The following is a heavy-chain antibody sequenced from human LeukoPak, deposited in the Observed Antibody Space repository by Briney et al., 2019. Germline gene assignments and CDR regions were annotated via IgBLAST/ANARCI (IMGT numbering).Heavy chain of an antibody. CDR1: GFTFSSYG. J-gene: IGHJ4*02. D-gene: IGHD2-15*01. Sequence: QSGGSLRLSCAASGFTFSSYGMHWVRQAPGKGLEWVAVIWYDGSNKYYADSVKGRFTISRDNAKNSLYLQMNSLRAEDTAVYYCARESGVAATRPFDYWGQGTLVTVSS. V-gene: IGHV3-33*01. CDR2: IWYDGSNK. CDR3: ARESGVAATRPFDY.